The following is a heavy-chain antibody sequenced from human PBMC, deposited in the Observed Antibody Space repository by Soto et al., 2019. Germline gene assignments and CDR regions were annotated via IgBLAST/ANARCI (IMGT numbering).Heavy chain of an antibody. V-gene: IGHV4-39*01. D-gene: IGHD5-12*01. J-gene: IGHJ4*02. Sequence: QLQLQESGPGLVQPSETLSLTCTVSGVSISSHGYFWGWIRQPPGKGLEWIGMISYSGSTYYSPSFKRRVTISAETSKNQLSLRLSSVTAADTAVFHCMNYNSGWKYWGQGTVVTVSS. CDR2: ISYSGST. CDR3: MNYNSGWKY. CDR1: GVSISSHGYF.